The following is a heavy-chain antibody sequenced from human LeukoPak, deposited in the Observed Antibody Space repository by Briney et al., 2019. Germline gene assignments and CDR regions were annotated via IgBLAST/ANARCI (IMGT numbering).Heavy chain of an antibody. CDR3: ARTYDSFGPSAIGLFDF. D-gene: IGHD3-22*01. CDR1: GFTFSSYA. V-gene: IGHV3-23*01. CDR2: ISGSGGST. Sequence: PGGSLRLSCAASGFTFSSYAMSWVRQAPGKGLEWVSAISGSGGSTYYADSVKGRFTISRDNSKNTLCLQMNGLGAEDTAVYYCARTYDSFGPSAIGLFDFWGQGALVTVSS. J-gene: IGHJ4*02.